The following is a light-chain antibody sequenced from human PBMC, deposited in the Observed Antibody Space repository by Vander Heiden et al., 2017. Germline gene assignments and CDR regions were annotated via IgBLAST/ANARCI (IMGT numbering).Light chain of an antibody. V-gene: IGLV3-1*01. Sequence: SYELTQPPSVSASPRQTASITCSDEKLGDIYVTCYQQNAGQSPVLHLYQCRQRPSGLPARFSGSNSGNTATLTLSGTQPPDAADYYCQAWDRDMVVFGGRTKLTVL. J-gene: IGLJ2*01. CDR1: KLGDIY. CDR3: QAWDRDMVV. CDR2: QCR.